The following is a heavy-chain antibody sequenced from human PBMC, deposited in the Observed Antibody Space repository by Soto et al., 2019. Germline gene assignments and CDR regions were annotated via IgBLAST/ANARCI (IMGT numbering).Heavy chain of an antibody. V-gene: IGHV1-2*04. J-gene: IGHJ4*02. CDR3: ARGPLGYCSGGSCYSLAY. D-gene: IGHD2-15*01. Sequence: GASVKVSCKASGYTFTGYYMHWVRQAPGQGLEWMGWINPNSGGTNYAQKFQGWVTMTRDTSISTAYMELSRLRSDDTAVYYCARGPLGYCSGGSCYSLAYWGQGTLVTVSS. CDR2: INPNSGGT. CDR1: GYTFTGYY.